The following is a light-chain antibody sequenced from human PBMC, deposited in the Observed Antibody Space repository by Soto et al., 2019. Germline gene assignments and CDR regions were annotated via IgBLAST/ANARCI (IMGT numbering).Light chain of an antibody. J-gene: IGKJ1*01. CDR2: GAS. Sequence: DLQLTQSPSFLSASVGDRVTITCRASQGISSYLAWYQQKPGKAPNLLIYGASTLQSGVPSRFSGSGSGTEFTLTISSLQPEDSATYYCQQLNTYPWTFGQGTKVEIK. V-gene: IGKV1-9*01. CDR1: QGISSY. CDR3: QQLNTYPWT.